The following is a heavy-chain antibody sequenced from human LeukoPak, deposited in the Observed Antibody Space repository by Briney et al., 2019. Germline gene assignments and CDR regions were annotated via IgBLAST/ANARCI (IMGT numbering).Heavy chain of an antibody. Sequence: SETLSLTCAVYGGSFSGYYWSWIRQPPGKGLEWMGEINHSGSTNYNPSLKSRVTISVDTSKNQFSLKLSSVTAADTAVYYCARGFTVTTKAEYYFDYWGQGTLVAVSS. D-gene: IGHD4-17*01. CDR2: INHSGST. CDR3: ARGFTVTTKAEYYFDY. CDR1: GGSFSGYY. V-gene: IGHV4-34*01. J-gene: IGHJ4*02.